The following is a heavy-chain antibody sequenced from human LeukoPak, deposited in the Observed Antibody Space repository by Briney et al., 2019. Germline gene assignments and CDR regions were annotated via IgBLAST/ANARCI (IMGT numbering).Heavy chain of an antibody. CDR2: IRYDGSNK. V-gene: IGHV3-30*02. D-gene: IGHD6-19*01. CDR3: ANPKYSRGHDAFDM. Sequence: GGSLGLSCAASGFTFSSYGLHWVRQPPGKGLVGVAFIRYDGSNKYYADSVKGRFTISRDNSKNTLYLQMNSLRAEDTAVYYCANPKYSRGHDAFDMWGQGTMVTVSS. J-gene: IGHJ3*02. CDR1: GFTFSSYG.